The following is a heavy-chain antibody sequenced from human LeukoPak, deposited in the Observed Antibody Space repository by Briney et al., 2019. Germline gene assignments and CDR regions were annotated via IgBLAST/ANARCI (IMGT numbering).Heavy chain of an antibody. Sequence: ASVKVSCKASGYTFTSYYMHWVRQAPGQGLEWMGIINPSGGSTSYAQKFQGRVTMTRDTSTSTVYMELSSLRSEDTAVCYCAMFFGVWGSYDAYYFDYWGQGTLVTVSS. V-gene: IGHV1-46*01. D-gene: IGHD3-16*01. CDR1: GYTFTSYY. CDR3: AMFFGVWGSYDAYYFDY. J-gene: IGHJ4*02. CDR2: INPSGGST.